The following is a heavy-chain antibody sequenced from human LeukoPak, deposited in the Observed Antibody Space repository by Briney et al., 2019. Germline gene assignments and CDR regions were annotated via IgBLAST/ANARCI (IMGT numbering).Heavy chain of an antibody. CDR3: AGGNSALLDY. J-gene: IGHJ4*02. D-gene: IGHD5-18*01. CDR2: ISDSGIYI. V-gene: IGHV3-21*01. CDR1: GFTFASNS. Sequence: GGSLRLSCAASGFTFASNSMNWVRQAPGKGLEWVSSISDSGIYIFYSDSVKGRFAKNSLYLQMNSLRAEDTAVYYCAGGNSALLDYWGQGTLVTVSS.